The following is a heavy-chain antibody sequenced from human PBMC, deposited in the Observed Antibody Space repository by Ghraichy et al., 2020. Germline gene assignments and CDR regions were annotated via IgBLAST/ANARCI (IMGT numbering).Heavy chain of an antibody. CDR2: IYYSGST. D-gene: IGHD3-10*01. Sequence: ESLNISCTVSGGSISSYYWSWIRQPPGKGLEWIGYIYYSGSTNYNPSLKSRVTISVDTSKNQFSLKLSSVTAADPAVYYWARGVVRGVTTLDYWGQGTLVTVSS. CDR3: ARGVVRGVTTLDY. CDR1: GGSISSYY. V-gene: IGHV4-59*01. J-gene: IGHJ4*02.